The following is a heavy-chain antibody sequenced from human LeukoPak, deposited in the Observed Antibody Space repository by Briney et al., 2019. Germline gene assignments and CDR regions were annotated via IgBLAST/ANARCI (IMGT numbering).Heavy chain of an antibody. CDR2: ISGSGGST. CDR1: GFTFSSYA. J-gene: IGHJ4*02. CDR3: AKHPSRGWYYFDY. D-gene: IGHD6-19*01. Sequence: PGGPLRLSCAASGFTFSSYAMSWVRQAPGKGLEWVSAISGSGGSTYYADSVKGRFTISRDNSKNTLYLQMNSLRAEDTAVYYCAKHPSRGWYYFDYWGQGTLVTVSS. V-gene: IGHV3-23*01.